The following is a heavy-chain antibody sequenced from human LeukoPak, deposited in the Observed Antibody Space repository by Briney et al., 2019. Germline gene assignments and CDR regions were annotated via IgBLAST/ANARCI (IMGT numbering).Heavy chain of an antibody. CDR3: ARHAGFGSGYYHDAFDL. Sequence: SETLSLTCTVSGDSINDYYWSWIRQPPGNRLEWIGWIYYSGSTMYSPSLESRVTISLDTSRTQFSLDLNSVTAADTAVYYCARHAGFGSGYYHDAFDLWGQGSMVIVSS. CDR1: GDSINDYY. CDR2: IYYSGST. J-gene: IGHJ3*01. V-gene: IGHV4-59*08. D-gene: IGHD3-22*01.